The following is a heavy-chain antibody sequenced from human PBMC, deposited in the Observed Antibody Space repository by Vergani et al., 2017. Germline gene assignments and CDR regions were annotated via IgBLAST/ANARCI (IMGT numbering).Heavy chain of an antibody. D-gene: IGHD1-26*01. J-gene: IGHJ5*02. Sequence: QVQLVESGGGVVQPGRSLRLSCAASGFTFSSYGMHWVRQAPGKGLEWVAVISYDGSNKYYADSVKGRFTISRDNSKNTLYLQMNSLRAEDTAVYYCARTEYSGSYYADHWGRGTLVTVSS. V-gene: IGHV3-30*03. CDR2: ISYDGSNK. CDR1: GFTFSSYG. CDR3: ARTEYSGSYYADH.